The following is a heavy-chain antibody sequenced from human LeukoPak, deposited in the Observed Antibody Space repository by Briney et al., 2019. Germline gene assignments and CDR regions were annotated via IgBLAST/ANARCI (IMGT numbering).Heavy chain of an antibody. D-gene: IGHD6-19*01. CDR1: GGSISSSNW. V-gene: IGHV4/OR15-8*01. CDR3: ARGGRYNSGWGY. Sequence: SETQSLTCEVSGGSISSSNWWSWVRQPPGKGLEWIGEIYHSGITNYNPSLRSRVTISVDKSKNQFSLKLTSVTAADTAVYYCARGGRYNSGWGYWGQGTLVTVSS. J-gene: IGHJ4*02. CDR2: IYHSGIT.